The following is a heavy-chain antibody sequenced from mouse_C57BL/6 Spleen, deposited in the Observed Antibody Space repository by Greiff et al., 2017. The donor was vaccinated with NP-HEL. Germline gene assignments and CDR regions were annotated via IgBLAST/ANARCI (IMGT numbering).Heavy chain of an antibody. Sequence: EVQLQQSGPGLVKPSQSLSLTCSVTGYSITSGYYWNWIRQFPGNKLEWMGYISYDGSNNYNPSLKNRISITRDTSKNQFFLKLNSVTTEDTATYYCARRRDYDHVDYWGQGTTLTVAS. CDR2: ISYDGSN. CDR3: ARRRDYDHVDY. J-gene: IGHJ2*01. CDR1: GYSITSGYY. D-gene: IGHD2-4*01. V-gene: IGHV3-6*01.